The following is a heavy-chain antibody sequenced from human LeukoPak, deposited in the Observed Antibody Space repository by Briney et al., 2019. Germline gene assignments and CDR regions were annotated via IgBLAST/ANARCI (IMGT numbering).Heavy chain of an antibody. D-gene: IGHD3-16*02. CDR3: ASTRDYVWGSYRLDY. Sequence: GASVKVSCKASGYTFTSYYMHWVRQAPGQGLEWMGIINPSGGSTSYAQKFQGRVTMTRDTSTSTVYMELSGLRSEDTAVYYCASTRDYVWGSYRLDYWGQGTLVTVSS. J-gene: IGHJ4*02. CDR1: GYTFTSYY. V-gene: IGHV1-46*01. CDR2: INPSGGST.